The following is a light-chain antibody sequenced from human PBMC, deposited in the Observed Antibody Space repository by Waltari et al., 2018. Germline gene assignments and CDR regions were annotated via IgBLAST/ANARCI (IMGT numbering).Light chain of an antibody. V-gene: IGLV4-69*01. J-gene: IGLJ3*02. CDR1: SGHSSNV. CDR2: VNSDGSQ. CDR3: QTGGHGTWV. Sequence: QLVLTQSPSASASLGASVKPTCTLSSGHSSNVIPWHQQQPEKGPRFLMKVNSDGSQSKGDKIPDRFSGSSSGAEHYLTISSLQSEDEADYYCQTGGHGTWVFGGGTKLTVL.